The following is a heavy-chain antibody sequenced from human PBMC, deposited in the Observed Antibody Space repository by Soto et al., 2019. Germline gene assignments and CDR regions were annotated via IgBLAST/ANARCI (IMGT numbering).Heavy chain of an antibody. CDR1: GFTFGSYW. J-gene: IGHJ6*02. CDR3: ARDSVVVVAAGDGMDV. V-gene: IGHV3-7*01. D-gene: IGHD2-15*01. CDR2: IKQDGSEK. Sequence: EVQLVESGGGLVQPGGSLRLSCAVSGFTFGSYWMNWVRLIPGKGLEWVAYIKQDGSEKYYVDSVKGRFTISRDNAKNSLYLQMNSLRAEDTAVYYCARDSVVVVAAGDGMDVWGQGTTVTVSS.